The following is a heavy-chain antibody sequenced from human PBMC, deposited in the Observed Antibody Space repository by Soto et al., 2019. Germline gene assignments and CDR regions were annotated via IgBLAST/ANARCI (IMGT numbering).Heavy chain of an antibody. V-gene: IGHV3-23*01. CDR3: AKVPVRSSGWQIRTYYFDY. CDR1: GFTFSSYA. CDR2: ISGSGGST. Sequence: VGSLRLSCAASGFTFSSYAMSWVRQAPGKGLEWVSAISGSGGSTYYADSVKGRFTISRDNSKNTLYLQMNSLRAEDTAVYYCAKVPVRSSGWQIRTYYFDYWGQGTLVTVSS. D-gene: IGHD6-19*01. J-gene: IGHJ4*02.